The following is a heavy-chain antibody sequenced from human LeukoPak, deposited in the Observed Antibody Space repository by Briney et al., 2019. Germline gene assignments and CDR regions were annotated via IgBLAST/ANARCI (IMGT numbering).Heavy chain of an antibody. CDR1: GFTFDDYG. V-gene: IGHV3-20*04. CDR3: VRDLKYYGSGSHGDY. D-gene: IGHD3-10*01. CDR2: INWNGGST. Sequence: GGSLRLSCAASGFTFDDYGMSWVRQAPGKGLEWVSAINWNGGSTGYADSVKGRFTISRDNAKNSLYLQINSLRAEDTAFYYCVRDLKYYGSGSHGDYWGQGTLVTVSS. J-gene: IGHJ4*02.